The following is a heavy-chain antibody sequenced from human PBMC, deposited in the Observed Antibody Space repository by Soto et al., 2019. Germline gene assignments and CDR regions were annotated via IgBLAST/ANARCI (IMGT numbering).Heavy chain of an antibody. CDR3: AHRISDYDYVWGSYRYSPLDY. CDR1: GFSLSTSGVG. D-gene: IGHD3-16*02. CDR2: IYWNDDK. Sequence: SGPTLVNPTQTLTLTCTFPGFSLSTSGVGVGWIRQPPGKALEWLALIYWNDDKRYSPSLKSRLTITKDTSKNQVVLTMTNMDPVDTATYYCAHRISDYDYVWGSYRYSPLDYWGQGTLVTVSS. J-gene: IGHJ4*02. V-gene: IGHV2-5*01.